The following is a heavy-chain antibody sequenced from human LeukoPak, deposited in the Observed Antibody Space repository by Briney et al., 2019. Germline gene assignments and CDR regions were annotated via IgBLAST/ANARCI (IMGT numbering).Heavy chain of an antibody. CDR1: GFTFSSYS. J-gene: IGHJ4*02. Sequence: PGGSLRLSCAASGFTFSSYSMNWVRQAPGKGLEWVSAISGSGGSTYYADSVKGRFTISRDNSKNTLYLQMNSLRAEDTAVYYCAKDTQPTVTYYYDSSGFGDFDYWGQGTLVTVSS. D-gene: IGHD3-22*01. V-gene: IGHV3-23*01. CDR3: AKDTQPTVTYYYDSSGFGDFDY. CDR2: ISGSGGST.